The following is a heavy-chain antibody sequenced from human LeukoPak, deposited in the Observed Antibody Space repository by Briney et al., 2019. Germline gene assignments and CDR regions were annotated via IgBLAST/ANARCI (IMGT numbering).Heavy chain of an antibody. CDR1: GGSFSGYY. CDR3: ARSPRYSYGSGVDY. D-gene: IGHD5-18*01. V-gene: IGHV4-34*01. CDR2: INHSGST. Sequence: SETLSLTCAVYGGSFSGYYWSWIRQPPGKGLEWIGEINHSGSTNYNPSLKSRVTISVDTSKNQFSLKLSSVTAADTAVYYCARSPRYSYGSGVDYWGQGTLVTVSS. J-gene: IGHJ4*02.